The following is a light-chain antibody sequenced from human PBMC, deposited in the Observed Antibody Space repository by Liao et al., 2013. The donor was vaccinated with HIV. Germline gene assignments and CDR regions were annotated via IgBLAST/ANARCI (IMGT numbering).Light chain of an antibody. J-gene: IGLJ1*01. CDR2: QDN. V-gene: IGLV3-1*01. CDR1: KLGNKY. CDR3: QAWDTSSYV. Sequence: SYELTQPPSVSVSPGQTATITCSGDKLGNKYVCWYQQKAGQSPILVIYQDNKRHSGIPERFSGSNSGNTATLTISGTQATDEAVYYCQAWDTSSYVFGTGTKVTVL.